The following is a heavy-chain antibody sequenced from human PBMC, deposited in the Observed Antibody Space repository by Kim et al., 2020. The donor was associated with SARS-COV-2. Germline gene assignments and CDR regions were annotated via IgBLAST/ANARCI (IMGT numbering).Heavy chain of an antibody. V-gene: IGHV3-23*01. J-gene: IGHJ4*02. CDR3: AKDLSATVIPEPLFDF. Sequence: GGSLRLSCAASGFTFSSYAMSWVRQAPGKGLEWVSGISNSGGSTYYADSVKGRFTISRDNSKSTLYLQMNSLRAEDMAVYYCAKDLSATVIPEPLFDFWGQGTLVTVSS. D-gene: IGHD4-17*01. CDR2: ISNSGGST. CDR1: GFTFSSYA.